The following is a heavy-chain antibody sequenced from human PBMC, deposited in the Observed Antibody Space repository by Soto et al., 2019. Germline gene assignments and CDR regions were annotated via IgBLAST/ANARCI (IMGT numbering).Heavy chain of an antibody. CDR2: INPNSGGT. D-gene: IGHD2-2*01. CDR3: ARVYYCSSTSCDGWFDH. Sequence: ASVKVSCKASGYTFTGYYMHWVRQAPGQGLEWMGWINPNSGGTNYAQKFQGRVTMTRDTSISTAYMELSRLRSDDTAVYYCARVYYCSSTSCDGWFDHWGQGTLVTVSS. J-gene: IGHJ5*02. V-gene: IGHV1-2*02. CDR1: GYTFTGYY.